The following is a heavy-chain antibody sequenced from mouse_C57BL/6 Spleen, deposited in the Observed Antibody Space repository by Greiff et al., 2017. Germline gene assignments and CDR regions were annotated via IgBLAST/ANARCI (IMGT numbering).Heavy chain of an antibody. CDR2: IYPGDGDT. Sequence: VQLQQSGAELVKPGASVKISCKASGYAFSSYWMNWVKQRPGKGLEWIGQIYPGDGDTNYNGKFKGKATLTADKSSSTAYMQLSSLTSEDSAVYFCARSSQFEAWFAYWGQGTLVTVSA. CDR3: ARSSQFEAWFAY. J-gene: IGHJ3*01. CDR1: GYAFSSYW. V-gene: IGHV1-80*01.